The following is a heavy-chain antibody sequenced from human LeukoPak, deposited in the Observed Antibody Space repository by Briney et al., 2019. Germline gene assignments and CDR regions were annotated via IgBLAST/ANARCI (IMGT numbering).Heavy chain of an antibody. V-gene: IGHV4-59*01. D-gene: IGHD6-19*01. Sequence: PSETLSLTCSVSGGSMTSYYWSWIRQPPGKGLEWIGYIYYSGSTNYNPSLKSRVTISVDTSKNQFSLKLSSVTAADTAVYYCARDRLSSGWYSGFDYWGQGTLVTVSS. CDR3: ARDRLSSGWYSGFDY. CDR2: IYYSGST. CDR1: GGSMTSYY. J-gene: IGHJ4*02.